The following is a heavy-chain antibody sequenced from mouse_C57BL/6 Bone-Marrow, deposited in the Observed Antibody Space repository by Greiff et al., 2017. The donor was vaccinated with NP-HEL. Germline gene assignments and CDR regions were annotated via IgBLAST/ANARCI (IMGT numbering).Heavy chain of an antibody. D-gene: IGHD1-1*01. V-gene: IGHV1-55*01. J-gene: IGHJ2*01. Sequence: QVQLQQSGAELVKPGASVKMSCKASGYTFTSYWITWVKQRPGQGLEWIGDIYPGSGSTNYNEKFKSKATLTVDTSSSTAYMQLSSLTSEDSAVYYCARCGVVPYYFDYWGQGTTLTVSS. CDR1: GYTFTSYW. CDR3: ARCGVVPYYFDY. CDR2: IYPGSGST.